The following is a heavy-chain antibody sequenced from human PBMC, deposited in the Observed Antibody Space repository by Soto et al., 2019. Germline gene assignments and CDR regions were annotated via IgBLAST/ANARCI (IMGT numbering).Heavy chain of an antibody. CDR2: IYYSGST. J-gene: IGHJ4*02. V-gene: IGHV4-59*01. CDR3: AREPGGYSYGYYFDY. D-gene: IGHD5-18*01. CDR1: GGSISSYY. Sequence: PSETLSLTCTVSGGSISSYYWSWIRQPPGKGLEWIGYIYYSGSTNYNPSLKSRVTISVDTSKNQFSLKLSSVTAADTAVYYCAREPGGYSYGYYFDYWGQGTLVTVSS.